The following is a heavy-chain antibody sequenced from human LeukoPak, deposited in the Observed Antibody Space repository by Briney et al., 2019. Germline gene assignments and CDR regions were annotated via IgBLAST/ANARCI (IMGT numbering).Heavy chain of an antibody. V-gene: IGHV3-30-3*01. CDR3: ARDFCTGGSCPIDY. Sequence: GGSLRLSCVASGFSFSDYTMTWVRQAPGKGLEWVAVISYDGNYIHYADSVKGRCTISRDNSKNTLYLQMNSLRPEDTAVYNCARDFCTGGSCPIDYWGQGTLVTVSS. D-gene: IGHD2-15*01. CDR1: GFSFSDYT. J-gene: IGHJ4*02. CDR2: ISYDGNYI.